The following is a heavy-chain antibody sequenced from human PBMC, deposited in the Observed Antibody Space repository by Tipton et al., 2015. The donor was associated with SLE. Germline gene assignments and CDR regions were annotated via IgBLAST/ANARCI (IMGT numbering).Heavy chain of an antibody. Sequence: GSLRLSCAASGFTFSSYSMNWVRQAPGKGLEWVSYISSSSSTIYYADSVKGRFTISRDNAKNSLYLQMNSLRAEDTAVYYCAIQYYYDSSGSYYFDYWGQGTLVTVSS. D-gene: IGHD3-22*01. J-gene: IGHJ4*02. V-gene: IGHV3-48*01. CDR1: GFTFSSYS. CDR2: ISSSSSTI. CDR3: AIQYYYDSSGSYYFDY.